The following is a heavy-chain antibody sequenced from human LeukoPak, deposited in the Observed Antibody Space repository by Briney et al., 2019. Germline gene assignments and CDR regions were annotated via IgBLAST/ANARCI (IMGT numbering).Heavy chain of an antibody. J-gene: IGHJ4*02. CDR1: GYSISSGYY. D-gene: IGHD5-12*01. CDR3: AREVVATITCSDY. V-gene: IGHV4-38-2*02. CDR2: IYHSGST. Sequence: SETLSLTCAVSGYSISSGYYWGFIRPPPGKWLEWIGSIYHSGSTYYNPSRKSRVPISVDTSKNQFSLKLSSVTAADTAVYYCAREVVATITCSDYWGQGTLVTVSS.